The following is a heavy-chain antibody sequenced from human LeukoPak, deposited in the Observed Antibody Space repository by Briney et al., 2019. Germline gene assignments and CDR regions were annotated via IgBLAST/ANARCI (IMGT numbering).Heavy chain of an antibody. V-gene: IGHV1-2*02. D-gene: IGHD3-9*01. J-gene: IGHJ4*02. CDR2: INPNSGGT. Sequence: ASVKVSCKASGYTFTGYYMHWVRQAPGQGLEWMGWINPNSGGTNYAQKFQGRVTMTRDTSISTAYMELSRLRPDDTAVYYCARAGYDILTGYYLWGQGTLVTVSS. CDR3: ARAGYDILTGYYL. CDR1: GYTFTGYY.